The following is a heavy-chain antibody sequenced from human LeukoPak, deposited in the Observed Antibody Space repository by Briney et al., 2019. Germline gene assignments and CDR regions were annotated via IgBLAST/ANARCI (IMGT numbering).Heavy chain of an antibody. J-gene: IGHJ4*02. Sequence: GGSLRLSCVASGFTFRSHGMNWVRQAPGKGLEWLAHINAASDSIFYAESVKGRFTISRDDARNSVYLQMNSLRDEDTAVYYCASSGSYRFDYWGQGTLVTVSS. CDR2: INAASDSI. CDR1: GFTFRSHG. V-gene: IGHV3-48*02. CDR3: ASSGSYRFDY. D-gene: IGHD1-26*01.